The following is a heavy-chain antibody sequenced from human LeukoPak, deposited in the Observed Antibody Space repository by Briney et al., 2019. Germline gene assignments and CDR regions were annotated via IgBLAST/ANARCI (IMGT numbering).Heavy chain of an antibody. J-gene: IGHJ4*02. Sequence: PGRSLRLSCVASGFTFSRYGMHWVRQAPGKGLEWVAVISYDGNNKYNADFVKGRFTISRDNSKNTLYLQMNSLRAEDTAVYYCAKDRDDYGATYFFDYWGQGTLVTVSS. CDR2: ISYDGNNK. CDR3: AKDRDDYGATYFFDY. CDR1: GFTFSRYG. V-gene: IGHV3-30*18. D-gene: IGHD5-24*01.